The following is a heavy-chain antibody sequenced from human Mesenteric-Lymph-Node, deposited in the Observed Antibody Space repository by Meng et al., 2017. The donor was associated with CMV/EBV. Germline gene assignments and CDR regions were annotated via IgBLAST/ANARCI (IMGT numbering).Heavy chain of an antibody. CDR2: INPSGGST. Sequence: ASVKVSCKASGYTFTTYYIHWVRQAPGQGLEWMGKINPSGGSTSYAQKFQGRVTMTRDTSINTAYMELSSLTSDDTAMYYCAREINWFDPWGQGTLVTVSS. CDR1: GYTFTTYY. V-gene: IGHV1-46*01. CDR3: AREINWFDP. J-gene: IGHJ5*02.